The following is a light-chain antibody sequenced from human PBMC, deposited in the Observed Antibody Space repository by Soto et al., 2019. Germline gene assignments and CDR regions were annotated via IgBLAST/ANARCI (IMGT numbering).Light chain of an antibody. CDR3: QQSYSTPYT. V-gene: IGKV1-39*01. CDR1: QIITRY. CDR2: ATS. Sequence: DIQMTQSPSSLYASVGDGVTITCRASQIITRYLNWYQQQPGKAPKLLIYATSSLQGGVPSRFSGSGAGTDFSLTISSLQPEDFATYYCQQSYSTPYTFAQGTKL. J-gene: IGKJ2*01.